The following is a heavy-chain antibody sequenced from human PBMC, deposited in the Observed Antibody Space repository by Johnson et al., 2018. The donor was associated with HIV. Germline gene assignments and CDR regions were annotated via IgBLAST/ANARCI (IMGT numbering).Heavy chain of an antibody. Sequence: QEKLVESGGGVVRPGGSLRLSCAASGFTFSDYYMSWIRQAPGKGLAWVAVIWYDGSNKYYADSVKGRFTISRDNSKNTLYLQMNSLRAEDTALYYCARGKSEVDACEIWGQGTMVSVSS. CDR2: IWYDGSNK. V-gene: IGHV3-33*08. CDR1: GFTFSDYY. J-gene: IGHJ3*02. CDR3: ARGKSEVDACEI. D-gene: IGHD1-14*01.